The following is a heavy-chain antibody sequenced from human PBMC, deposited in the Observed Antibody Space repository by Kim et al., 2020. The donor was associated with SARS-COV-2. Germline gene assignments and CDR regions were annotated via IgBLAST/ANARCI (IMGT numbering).Heavy chain of an antibody. V-gene: IGHV5-51*01. CDR1: GFYFSNYW. D-gene: IGHD6-13*01. CDR2: IYAGDSQT. CDR3: ARPRYSTSWYGMDV. J-gene: IGHJ6*02. Sequence: GESLKISCEGYGFYFSNYWIARVRQTPGKGLEWMGMIYAGDSQTRYSPSFQGQVTISVDKSIGTAYLQWSSLQAADTAKYYCARPRYSTSWYGMDVGGQGTTVTVSS.